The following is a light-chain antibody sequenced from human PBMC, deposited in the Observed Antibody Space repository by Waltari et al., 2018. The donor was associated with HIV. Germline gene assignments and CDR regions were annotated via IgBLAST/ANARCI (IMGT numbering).Light chain of an antibody. J-gene: IGLJ2*01. CDR2: ATR. Sequence: QAVVTQEPSLTVSPGGTVTLTCGSSTGTVTSGHYPYWFQQKPGQAPRTLIYATRHTHSWTPARFSASLLGGKAALTLSGAQPEDEADYYCLLYYSGARVFGGGTKLTVL. CDR3: LLYYSGARV. V-gene: IGLV7-46*01. CDR1: TGTVTSGHY.